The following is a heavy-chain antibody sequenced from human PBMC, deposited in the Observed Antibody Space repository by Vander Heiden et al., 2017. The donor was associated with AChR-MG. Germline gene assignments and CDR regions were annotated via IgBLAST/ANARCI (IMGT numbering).Heavy chain of an antibody. J-gene: IGHJ3*02. V-gene: IGHV3-23*01. CDR2: ISGSGGST. CDR1: GFTFSSYA. D-gene: IGHD2-15*01. CDR3: AKDDIVVVAATPGDAFDI. Sequence: EVQLLESGGGLVQPGGSLSLSCAASGFTFSSYAMSWVRQAPGKGLEWVSAISGSGGSTYYADSVKGRVTISRDNSKNTLYLQMNSLRAEETAVYYCAKDDIVVVAATPGDAFDIWGQGTMVTVSS.